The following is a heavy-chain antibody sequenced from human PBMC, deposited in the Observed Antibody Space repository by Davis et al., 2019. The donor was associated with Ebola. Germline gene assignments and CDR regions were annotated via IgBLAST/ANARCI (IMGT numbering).Heavy chain of an antibody. CDR1: GFTFSDHY. J-gene: IGHJ5*02. CDR3: TRGGGSENYARWFDP. D-gene: IGHD3-10*01. V-gene: IGHV3-53*01. Sequence: PGGSLRLSCAASGFTFSDHYMSWIRQAPGKGLEWVSVIYSGGSTYYGDSVKGRFTISRDNLKNMLYLQMNSLRAEDTAVYFCTRGGGSENYARWFDPWGQGTLVTVSS. CDR2: IYSGGST.